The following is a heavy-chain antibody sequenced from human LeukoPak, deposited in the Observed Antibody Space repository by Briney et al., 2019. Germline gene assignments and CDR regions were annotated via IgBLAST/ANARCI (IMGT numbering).Heavy chain of an antibody. CDR2: INPSGGST. CDR3: ARERFEDDFWSGYLSYFDY. CDR1: GYTFTGYY. V-gene: IGHV1-46*01. D-gene: IGHD3-3*01. Sequence: ASVKVSCKASGYTFTGYYMHWVRQAPGQGLEWMGIINPSGGSTSYAQKFQGRVTMTRDTSTSTVYMELSSLRSEDTAVYYCARERFEDDFWSGYLSYFDYWGQGTLVTVSS. J-gene: IGHJ4*02.